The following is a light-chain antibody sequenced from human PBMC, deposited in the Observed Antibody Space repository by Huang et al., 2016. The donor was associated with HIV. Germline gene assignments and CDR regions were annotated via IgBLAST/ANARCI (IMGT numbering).Light chain of an antibody. CDR2: AAS. CDR3: QQANTFPYT. Sequence: IQLTQSLSSVSASVGDRVTITCRASQGISSCLAWYQQKPGRASKLLIYAASSLQSGVPSSFSGSGSATDFTLTISSLQPEDFATYYCQQANTFPYTFGQGTKLKIK. CDR1: QGISSC. J-gene: IGKJ2*01. V-gene: IGKV1-12*01.